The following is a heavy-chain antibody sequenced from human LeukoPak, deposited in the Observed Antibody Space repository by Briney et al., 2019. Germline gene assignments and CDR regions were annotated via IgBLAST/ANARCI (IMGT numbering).Heavy chain of an antibody. D-gene: IGHD4-23*01. CDR3: AKEGNDYGANSIDY. CDR1: GGSISSHY. Sequence: SETLSLTCTVSGGSISSHYWAWLRQPPGKGLEWIGWMFFTGDTNYNPSLRSRVTISVDHSKNQFSLKLTSVTAADTAVYYCAKEGNDYGANSIDYWGQGTLVTVSS. CDR2: MFFTGDT. V-gene: IGHV4-59*11. J-gene: IGHJ4*02.